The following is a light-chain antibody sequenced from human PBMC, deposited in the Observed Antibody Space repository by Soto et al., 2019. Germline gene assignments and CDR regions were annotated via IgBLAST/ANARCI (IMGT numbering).Light chain of an antibody. CDR3: SSYTSSSTLV. CDR2: RND. CDR1: SSNIGRNT. V-gene: IGLV1-44*01. Sequence: QSVLTQPPSASGTPGQRVAISCSGSSSNIGRNTVNWYQQFPGTAPKLLIYRNDQRPSGVPDRFSGSKSGTSASLAISGLQSEDEADYYYSSYTSSSTLVFGGGTQLTVL. J-gene: IGLJ2*01.